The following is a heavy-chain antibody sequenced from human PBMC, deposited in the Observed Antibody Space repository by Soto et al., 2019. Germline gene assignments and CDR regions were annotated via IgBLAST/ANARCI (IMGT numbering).Heavy chain of an antibody. D-gene: IGHD6-19*01. Sequence: GGSLRLSCAASGFTFSSYGMHWVRQAPGKGLEWVAVIWYDGSNKYYADSVKGRFTISRDNSKNTLYLQMNSLRAEDAAVYYCARGLGYSSGWYQDYWGQGTLVTVSS. V-gene: IGHV3-33*01. CDR2: IWYDGSNK. CDR3: ARGLGYSSGWYQDY. J-gene: IGHJ4*02. CDR1: GFTFSSYG.